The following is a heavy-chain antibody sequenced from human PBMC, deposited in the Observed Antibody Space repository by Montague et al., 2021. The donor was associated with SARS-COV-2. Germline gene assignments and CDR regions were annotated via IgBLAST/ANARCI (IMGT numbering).Heavy chain of an antibody. CDR3: AKGRTQFFDY. CDR2: IRNGGTST. Sequence: SLRLSCAASGFTFSSYAMSWVRQAPGKGLEWVSAIRNGGTSTYYADSVKGRFTISRDNSKNTLYLQMNSLRAEDTAVYYCAKGRTQFFDYWGQGTPVTVSS. V-gene: IGHV3-23*01. CDR1: GFTFSSYA. J-gene: IGHJ4*02. D-gene: IGHD3-10*01.